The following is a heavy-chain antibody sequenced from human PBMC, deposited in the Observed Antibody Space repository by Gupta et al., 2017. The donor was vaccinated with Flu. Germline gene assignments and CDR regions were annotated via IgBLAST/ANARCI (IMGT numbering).Heavy chain of an antibody. CDR3: AREPMFRGLSTDY. Sequence: GSSVKVSCKASGGTFNSYAINWVRQAPGQGLEWMGGIFPIFGTPNYAQKFQGRVTITADESTSTAYMELSSLRSDDTAMYYCAREPMFRGLSTDYWGRGTLVTVSS. CDR2: IFPIFGTP. CDR1: GGTFNSYA. J-gene: IGHJ4*02. V-gene: IGHV1-69*01. D-gene: IGHD3-10*01.